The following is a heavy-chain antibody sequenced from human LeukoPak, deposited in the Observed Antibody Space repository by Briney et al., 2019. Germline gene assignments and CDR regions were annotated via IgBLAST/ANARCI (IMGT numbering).Heavy chain of an antibody. CDR3: AELGITMIGGV. D-gene: IGHD3-10*02. Sequence: AGGSLRLSCAASGFTFSTYDMNWVRQAPGKGLEWVSSISSSGSTIYYADSVKGRFTISRDNAKNSLYLQMNSLRAEDTAVYYCAELGITMIGGVWGKGTTVTISS. CDR1: GFTFSTYD. V-gene: IGHV3-48*03. J-gene: IGHJ6*04. CDR2: ISSSGSTI.